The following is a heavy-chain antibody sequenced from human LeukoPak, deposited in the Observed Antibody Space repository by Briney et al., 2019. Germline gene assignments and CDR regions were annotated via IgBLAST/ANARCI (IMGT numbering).Heavy chain of an antibody. CDR3: ARESPPNQGVYYYYYGMDV. J-gene: IGHJ6*02. D-gene: IGHD1-14*01. CDR2: ISSSSSYI. V-gene: IGHV3-21*01. CDR1: GFTFSSYS. Sequence: GGSLRLSCAASGFTFSSYSMNWVRQAPGKGLEWVSSISSSSSYIYYADSVKGRFTISRDNAKNSLYLQMNSLRAGDTAVYYCARESPPNQGVYYYYYGMDVWGQGTTVTVSS.